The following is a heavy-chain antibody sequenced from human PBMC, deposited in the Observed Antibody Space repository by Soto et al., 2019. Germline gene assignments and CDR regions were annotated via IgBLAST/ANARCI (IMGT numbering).Heavy chain of an antibody. Sequence: GESLKISCKGSGYSFTSCWIGWVRQMPGKGLEWMGFIYPGDSDTRYSPSFQGQVTISADKSNSTAYLQWSSLKASDTAMYYCASIAVANKKGYYYYGMDVWGQGTTVTVSS. D-gene: IGHD6-19*01. J-gene: IGHJ6*02. CDR3: ASIAVANKKGYYYYGMDV. CDR2: IYPGDSDT. CDR1: GYSFTSCW. V-gene: IGHV5-51*01.